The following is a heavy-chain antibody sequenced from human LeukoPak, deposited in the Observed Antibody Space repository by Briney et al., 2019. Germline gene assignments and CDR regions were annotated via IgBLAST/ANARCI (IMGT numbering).Heavy chain of an antibody. Sequence: GGSLGLSCAASGFTFRNYVIHWVRQAPGKGLEWVSVIFSNDNTYHADSVKGRFAISRDTSKNTLYLQMNSLRAEDTAVYYCAAVSTKTYYYGLDVWGQGTTVTVSS. V-gene: IGHV3-53*01. D-gene: IGHD4-17*01. J-gene: IGHJ6*02. CDR3: AAVSTKTYYYGLDV. CDR2: IFSNDNT. CDR1: GFTFRNYV.